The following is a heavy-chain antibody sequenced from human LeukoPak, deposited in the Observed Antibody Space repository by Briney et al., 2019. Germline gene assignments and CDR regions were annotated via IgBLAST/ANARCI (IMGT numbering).Heavy chain of an antibody. Sequence: GESLKISCKGSGYNFNTYWIAWVRQMSGKGLELMGIIYPGDSDTRYSPSFQGQVTISADKSISTAYLQWSSLKASDTAMYYCAKLQHVGSSWAAFDTWGQGTMITVSS. CDR1: GYNFNTYW. CDR3: AKLQHVGSSWAAFDT. J-gene: IGHJ3*02. CDR2: IYPGDSDT. V-gene: IGHV5-51*01. D-gene: IGHD3-10*01.